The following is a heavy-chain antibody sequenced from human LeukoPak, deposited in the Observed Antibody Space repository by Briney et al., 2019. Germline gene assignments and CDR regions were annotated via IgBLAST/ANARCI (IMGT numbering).Heavy chain of an antibody. D-gene: IGHD6-13*01. Sequence: ASVKVSCKSSGGSFSTYAVNWVRQAPGQGLEWMGWINPNSGGTNYAQKFQGWVTMTRDTSISTAYMELSRLRSDDTAVYYCARGGAYSSSPIDYWGQGTLVTVSS. V-gene: IGHV1-2*04. CDR3: ARGGAYSSSPIDY. CDR2: INPNSGGT. J-gene: IGHJ4*02. CDR1: GGSFSTYA.